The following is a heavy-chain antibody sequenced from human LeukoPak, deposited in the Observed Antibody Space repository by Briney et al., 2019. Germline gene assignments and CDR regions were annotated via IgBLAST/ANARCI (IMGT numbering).Heavy chain of an antibody. CDR2: INTNTGNP. Sequence: GASVKVSCKASGYTFTSYAMNWVRQAPGQGLEWMGWINTNTGNPTYAQGFTGRFVFSLDTSVSTAYLQISSLKAEDTAVYYCARDPYCSGGSCYIYFDYWGQGTLVTVSS. CDR1: GYTFTSYA. V-gene: IGHV7-4-1*02. J-gene: IGHJ4*02. CDR3: ARDPYCSGGSCYIYFDY. D-gene: IGHD2-15*01.